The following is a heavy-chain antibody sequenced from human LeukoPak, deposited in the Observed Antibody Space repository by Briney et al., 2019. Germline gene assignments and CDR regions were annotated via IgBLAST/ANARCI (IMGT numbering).Heavy chain of an antibody. J-gene: IGHJ6*02. Sequence: ASVKVSCKASGYTFTGYYMHWVRQAPGQGLEWMGWINPNSGGTNYAQKSQGRVTMTRDTSISTAYTELSRLRSDDTAVYYCARQPRGSYYYYYGMDVWGQGTTVTVSS. CDR1: GYTFTGYY. D-gene: IGHD1-26*01. CDR2: INPNSGGT. CDR3: ARQPRGSYYYYYGMDV. V-gene: IGHV1-2*02.